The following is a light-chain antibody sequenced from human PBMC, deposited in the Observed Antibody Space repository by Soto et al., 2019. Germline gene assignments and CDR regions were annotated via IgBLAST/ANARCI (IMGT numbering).Light chain of an antibody. CDR2: KVS. J-gene: IGKJ2*02. Sequence: DVVMTQSPLSLPVTLGQPASISCRSSQSLVSSDGNHYLNWFQQRPGQSPRRLIYKVSNRDSGVPDRFSGSGAGTEFTLKISRVEADDVGVYYCMQHTHWPPCTFGQGTKLEIK. CDR1: QSLVSSDGNHY. V-gene: IGKV2-30*01. CDR3: MQHTHWPPCT.